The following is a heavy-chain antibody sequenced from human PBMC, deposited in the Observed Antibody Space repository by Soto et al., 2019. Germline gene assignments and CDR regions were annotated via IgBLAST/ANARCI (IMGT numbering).Heavy chain of an antibody. CDR1: GYTFTSYG. D-gene: IGHD5-12*01. V-gene: IGHV1-18*01. Sequence: ASVKVSCKASGYTFTSYGISWVLQAPGQGLEWMGWISAYNGNTNYAQKLQGRVTMTTDTSTSTAYMELRSLRSDDTAVYYCARAYQDYSGYDDDYYFDYWGQGTLVTVSS. CDR3: ARAYQDYSGYDDDYYFDY. J-gene: IGHJ4*02. CDR2: ISAYNGNT.